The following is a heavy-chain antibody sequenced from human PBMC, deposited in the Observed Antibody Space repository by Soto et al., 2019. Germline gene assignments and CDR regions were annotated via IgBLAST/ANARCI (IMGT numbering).Heavy chain of an antibody. Sequence: QLVQSGAEVKKPGSSVKVSCKASGGDFNSYTISWVRQAPGLGPEWMGTVIPILDVAKNAQKFQGRITITADKSTSTVYMELRRLRSEDTAVYYCAQMWFGELWHGMDVWGQGTTVTVSS. J-gene: IGHJ6*02. D-gene: IGHD3-10*01. V-gene: IGHV1-69*02. CDR1: GGDFNSYT. CDR3: AQMWFGELWHGMDV. CDR2: VIPILDVA.